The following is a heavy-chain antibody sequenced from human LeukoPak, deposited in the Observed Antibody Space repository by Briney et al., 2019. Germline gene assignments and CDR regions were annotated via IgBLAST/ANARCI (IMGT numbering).Heavy chain of an antibody. CDR3: ARAGYPYTTLYY. Sequence: PGGSLRLSCEASGFTFTDYRMTWVRQAPGKGLEWVANINQDGSEKNYVDSVKGRFTISRDNVKNSLYLQMNFLRAEDTAVYYCARAGYPYTTLYYWGPGTLVTVSS. V-gene: IGHV3-7*01. CDR2: INQDGSEK. D-gene: IGHD1-1*01. J-gene: IGHJ4*02. CDR1: GFTFTDYR.